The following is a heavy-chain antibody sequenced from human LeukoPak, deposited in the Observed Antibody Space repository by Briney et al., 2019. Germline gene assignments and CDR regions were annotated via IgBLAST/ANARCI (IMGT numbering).Heavy chain of an antibody. CDR1: GGTFSSYA. CDR3: ARDSSGPDYYYYGMDV. V-gene: IGHV1-69*04. D-gene: IGHD2-8*02. CDR2: ITPILGIA. Sequence: GASVKVSCKASGGTFSSYAISWVRQAPGQGLEWVGRITPILGIANYAQKFQGRVTITADKSTSTAYMELSSLRSEDTAVYYCARDSSGPDYYYYGMDVWGQGTTVTVSS. J-gene: IGHJ6*02.